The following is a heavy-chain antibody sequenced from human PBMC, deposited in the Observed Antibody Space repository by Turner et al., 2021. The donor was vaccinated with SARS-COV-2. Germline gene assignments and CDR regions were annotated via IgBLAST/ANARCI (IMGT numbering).Heavy chain of an antibody. CDR2: ISFDGGLK. CDR1: RFTFSDYA. Sequence: QVQLVESGGGVVQPGRSLRLSCAAPRFTFSDYALHWVRQAPGKGLEWVATISFDGGLKYYTESVKGRFAISRDNSKSTLSLQMNSLRANDTAVYYCARLDDSGHWGAFDIWGQGTMVTVSS. D-gene: IGHD3-22*01. CDR3: ARLDDSGHWGAFDI. J-gene: IGHJ3*02. V-gene: IGHV3-30*09.